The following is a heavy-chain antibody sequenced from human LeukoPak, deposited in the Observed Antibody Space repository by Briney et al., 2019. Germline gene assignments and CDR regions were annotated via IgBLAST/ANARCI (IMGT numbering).Heavy chain of an antibody. CDR3: ARQQSEFDY. CDR1: GFTFDDHA. V-gene: IGHV3-9*03. D-gene: IGHD6-13*01. CDR2: ISWNSGSI. J-gene: IGHJ4*02. Sequence: PGGSLRLSCAASGFTFDDHAMHWVRQAPGKGLEWVSGISWNSGSIGYADSVKGRFTISRDNAKNSLYLQMNSLRAEDMALYYCARQQSEFDYWGQGTLVTVSS.